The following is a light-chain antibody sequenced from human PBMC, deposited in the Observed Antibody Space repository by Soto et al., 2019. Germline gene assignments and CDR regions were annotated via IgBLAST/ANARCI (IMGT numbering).Light chain of an antibody. Sequence: QSVLTQPASVSGSPGQSITISCTGTSSDVGSYNLVSWYQQHTGKAPKLMIYDDTKRPSGVSNRFSGSKSGNTASLTISGLQAEDEADYYCCSYAGSSTLVVGGGTKSPS. J-gene: IGLJ2*01. CDR1: SSDVGSYNL. CDR2: DDT. V-gene: IGLV2-23*01. CDR3: CSYAGSSTLV.